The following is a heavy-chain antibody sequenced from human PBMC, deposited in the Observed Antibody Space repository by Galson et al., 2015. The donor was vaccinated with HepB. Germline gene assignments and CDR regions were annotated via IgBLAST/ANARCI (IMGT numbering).Heavy chain of an antibody. CDR1: GYTLTELS. D-gene: IGHD3-3*01. Sequence: SVKVSCKASGYTLTELSMHWVRQAPGKGLEWMGGFDPEDGETIYAQKFQGRVTMTEDTSTDTAYMELSSLRSEDTAVYYCAVGIFGVAGQAIWGQGTMVTVSS. J-gene: IGHJ3*02. CDR2: FDPEDGET. CDR3: AVGIFGVAGQAI. V-gene: IGHV1-24*01.